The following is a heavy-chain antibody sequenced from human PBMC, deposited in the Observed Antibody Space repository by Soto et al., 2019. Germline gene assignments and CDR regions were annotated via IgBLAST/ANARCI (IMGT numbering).Heavy chain of an antibody. J-gene: IGHJ3*02. CDR2: INHSGST. Sequence: PSETLSLTCAVYGGSFSGYYWSWIRQPPGKGLEWIGEINHSGSTNYNPSLKSRVTISVDTSKNQFSLKLSSVTAADTAVYYCARNSRITMIVVVITRGAFDIWGQGTVVTVSS. D-gene: IGHD3-22*01. CDR3: ARNSRITMIVVVITRGAFDI. V-gene: IGHV4-34*01. CDR1: GGSFSGYY.